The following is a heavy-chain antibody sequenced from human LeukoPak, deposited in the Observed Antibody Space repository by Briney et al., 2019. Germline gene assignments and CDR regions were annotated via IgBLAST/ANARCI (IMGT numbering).Heavy chain of an antibody. V-gene: IGHV4-34*01. CDR1: GGSFSGYY. CDR3: ARASLLWFGELSD. Sequence: PSETLSLTCAVYGGSFSGYYWSWIRQPPGKGLEWIGEINHSGSTNYNPSLKSRVTISVDTSKSQFSLKLSSVTAADTAVYYCARASLLWFGELSDWGQGTLVTVSS. J-gene: IGHJ4*02. D-gene: IGHD3-10*01. CDR2: INHSGST.